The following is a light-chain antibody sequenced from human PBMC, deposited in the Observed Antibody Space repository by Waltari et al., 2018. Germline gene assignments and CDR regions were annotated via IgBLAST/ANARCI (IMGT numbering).Light chain of an antibody. CDR1: SSNIGRNT. CDR3: ATWDDSLNGRV. Sequence: QSVLTQPPSASGTPGQGVTISCSGSSSNIGRNTVSWYQQFPGTVPQLLMHTDNQRPSGVPDRFSGSKSGTSASLAISGLQFEDEAQYFCATWDDSLNGRVFGGGTKVTVL. V-gene: IGLV1-44*01. J-gene: IGLJ2*01. CDR2: TDN.